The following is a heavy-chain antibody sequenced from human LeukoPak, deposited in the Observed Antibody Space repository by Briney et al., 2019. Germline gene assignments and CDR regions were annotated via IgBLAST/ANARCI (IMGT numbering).Heavy chain of an antibody. J-gene: IGHJ4*02. CDR3: ARELRADGDSKN. Sequence: PGGSLRLSCAASGFTFSSYAMHWVRQAPGKGLEYVSAISSNGGSTYYANSVKGRFTISRDNSKNTLYLQMGSLRAEDMAVYYCARELRADGDSKNCGQGTLVTVSS. CDR2: ISSNGGST. CDR1: GFTFSSYA. V-gene: IGHV3-64*01. D-gene: IGHD2-21*01.